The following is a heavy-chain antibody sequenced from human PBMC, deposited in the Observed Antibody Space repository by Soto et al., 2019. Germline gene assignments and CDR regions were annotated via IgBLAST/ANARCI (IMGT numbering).Heavy chain of an antibody. D-gene: IGHD2-2*01. Sequence: GGSLILSCAASGFTFSSYAMSWVRQAPGKGLEWVSAISGSGGSTYYADSVKGRFTISRDNSKNTLYLQMNSLRVEDTAVYYCAKDLGKLGYCSSTSCQNFDYWGQGTLVTVAS. V-gene: IGHV3-23*01. CDR2: ISGSGGST. J-gene: IGHJ4*02. CDR1: GFTFSSYA. CDR3: AKDLGKLGYCSSTSCQNFDY.